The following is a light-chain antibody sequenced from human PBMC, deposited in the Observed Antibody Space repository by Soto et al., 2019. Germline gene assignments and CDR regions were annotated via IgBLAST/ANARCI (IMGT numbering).Light chain of an antibody. V-gene: IGKV1-5*01. Sequence: QMTQSPSTLSASVGDRVTITCRASQSVSRWLAWYRQKPGKAPKLLIYDASSLESGAPSRFSGSGYGTEFTLTISSLPPDDFATYYCQQYNSWWTFGQGTKVDIK. CDR2: DAS. CDR1: QSVSRW. J-gene: IGKJ1*01. CDR3: QQYNSWWT.